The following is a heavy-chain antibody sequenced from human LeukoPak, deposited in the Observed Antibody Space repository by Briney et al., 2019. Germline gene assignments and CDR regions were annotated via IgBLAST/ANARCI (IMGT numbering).Heavy chain of an antibody. J-gene: IGHJ4*02. CDR1: GDTFTSYD. CDR3: ARGRDGYNFKGDY. D-gene: IGHD5-24*01. Sequence: ASVKVSCKASGDTFTSYDFIWVRQAPGQGLEWMGWIRAYNGNTNYAQKLQGRVTMTTDTSTSTAYMELRSLRSDDTAVYYCARGRDGYNFKGDYWGQGTLVTVSS. CDR2: IRAYNGNT. V-gene: IGHV1-18*01.